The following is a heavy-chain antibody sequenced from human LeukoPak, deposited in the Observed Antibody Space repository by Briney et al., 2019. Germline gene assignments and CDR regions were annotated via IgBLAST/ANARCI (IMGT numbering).Heavy chain of an antibody. V-gene: IGHV3-23*01. D-gene: IGHD6-13*01. J-gene: IGHJ4*02. CDR1: KFIFSNYA. CDR3: AKGHSNSRKGRFDY. Sequence: PGGSLRLSCAVSKFIFSNYATTWVRQAPGKGLEWVSSIDDSGVKTYHADSVQGRFTISRDNSKNTLYLQMTRLRAEDTALYYCAKGHSNSRKGRFDYWGQGIVVTVSS. CDR2: IDDSGVKT.